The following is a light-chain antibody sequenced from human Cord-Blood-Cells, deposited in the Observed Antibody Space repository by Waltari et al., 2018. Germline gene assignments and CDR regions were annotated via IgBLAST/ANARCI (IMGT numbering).Light chain of an antibody. Sequence: QSPLSQPRSVSGSPGQSVTLSCTGTSSDVGGSHHVSWYQQHPGKAPKLMMYDVSKRPSGVPDRVSGSKSGNTASLTISGLQAEDEADYYCCSYAGSYVFGTGTKVTVL. CDR3: CSYAGSYV. CDR1: SSDVGGSHH. J-gene: IGLJ1*01. V-gene: IGLV2-11*01. CDR2: DVS.